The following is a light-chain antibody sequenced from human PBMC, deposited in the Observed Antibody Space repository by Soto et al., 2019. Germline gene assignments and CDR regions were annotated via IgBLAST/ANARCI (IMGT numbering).Light chain of an antibody. CDR2: VAS. CDR1: QSVSSSY. CDR3: QQRSKWPPEIT. V-gene: IGKV3D-20*02. J-gene: IGKJ5*01. Sequence: IVLTQSPGTLPLSTGERATLSCRARQSVSSSYLALYQQKPGQAPRLLIYVASSRATGIPARFSGSGSGTDFTLTISSLEPEDVAGYYCQQRSKWPPEITFGQGTRLEIK.